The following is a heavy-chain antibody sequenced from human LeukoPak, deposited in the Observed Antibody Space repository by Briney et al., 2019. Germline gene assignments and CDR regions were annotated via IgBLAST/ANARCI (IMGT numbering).Heavy chain of an antibody. CDR3: ARHLNFGSSGYYPNDAFDI. CDR2: IYTSGST. J-gene: IGHJ3*02. CDR1: GGSISSYY. V-gene: IGHV4-4*09. D-gene: IGHD3-22*01. Sequence: SETLSLTCTVSGGSISSYYWSWIRQPPGKGLEWIGYIYTSGSTKYNPSLESRVTISVDTSKNQFSLKLSSVTAADTAVYYCARHLNFGSSGYYPNDAFDIWGQGTMVTVSS.